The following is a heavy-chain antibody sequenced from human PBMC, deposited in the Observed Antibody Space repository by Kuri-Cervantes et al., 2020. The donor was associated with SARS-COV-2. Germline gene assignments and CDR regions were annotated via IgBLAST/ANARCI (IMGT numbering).Heavy chain of an antibody. V-gene: IGHV1-2*02. Sequence: ASVKVSCKASGYTFTGYYMHWVRQAPGQGLEWMGWINPNSGGTNYAQKFQGRVTMTRDTSINTAYMELSRLRSDDTAVYYCAVQGVAAHYYYGMDVWGQGTTVTVSS. CDR3: AVQGVAAHYYYGMDV. CDR1: GYTFTGYY. D-gene: IGHD6-6*01. J-gene: IGHJ6*02. CDR2: INPNSGGT.